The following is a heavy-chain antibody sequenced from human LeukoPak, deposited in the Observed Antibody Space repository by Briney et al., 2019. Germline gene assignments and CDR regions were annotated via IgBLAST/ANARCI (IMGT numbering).Heavy chain of an antibody. Sequence: GGSLRLSCAASGFTFSSYSMNWVRQAPGKGLEWVSSISSSSTYTHYADSVNGRLTISRDNAKNSLYLQMNSLRAEDTALYYCARGGDCGAGCYFLIHAFDIWGQGTMVTVSS. CDR3: ARGGDCGAGCYFLIHAFDI. J-gene: IGHJ3*02. CDR2: ISSSSTYT. V-gene: IGHV3-21*01. CDR1: GFTFSSYS. D-gene: IGHD2-21*02.